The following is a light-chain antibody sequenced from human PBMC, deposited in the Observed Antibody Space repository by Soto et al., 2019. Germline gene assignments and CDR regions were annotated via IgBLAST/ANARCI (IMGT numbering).Light chain of an antibody. V-gene: IGKV3-11*01. CDR3: QQRRNGPLVT. CDR2: DAS. Sequence: IVLTQSPATLSLSPGERATLSCRASQSVSSYLAWYQQKPGQAPRLLIYDASNRATGIPARFSGSGSGTDFPLTISRLEPEVFAVYYCQQRRNGPLVTFGGGTKV. CDR1: QSVSSY. J-gene: IGKJ4*01.